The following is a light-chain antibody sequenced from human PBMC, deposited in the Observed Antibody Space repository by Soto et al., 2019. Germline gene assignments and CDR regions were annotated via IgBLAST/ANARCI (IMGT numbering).Light chain of an antibody. CDR2: RAT. J-gene: IGKJ3*01. V-gene: IGKV3-20*01. CDR1: QTISSSF. CDR3: HQFGSSPLDT. Sequence: DIVLTQSPGTLSLSPGERATLSCRASQTISSSFLAWYQQKPRQAPMLLIYRATRRAPGTPDRFSGSGSWKDFALTISRLEPEDFAGYYCHQFGSSPLDTFGPGTKVDIK.